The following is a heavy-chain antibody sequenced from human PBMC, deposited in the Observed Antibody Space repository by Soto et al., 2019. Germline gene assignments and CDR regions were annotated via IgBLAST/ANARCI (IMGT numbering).Heavy chain of an antibody. V-gene: IGHV3-33*01. D-gene: IGHD3-3*01. J-gene: IGHJ6*02. CDR2: IWYDGSNK. CDR1: GFTFSSYG. CDR3: ARGFWSWRYYPYYYGMDV. Sequence: PVGSLSLSCAASGFTFSSYGMHWVREAPGKGLEWVAVIWYDGSNKYYADSVKGRFTISRDNSKNTLYLQMNSLRAEDTAVYYCARGFWSWRYYPYYYGMDVWGQGTTVTVSS.